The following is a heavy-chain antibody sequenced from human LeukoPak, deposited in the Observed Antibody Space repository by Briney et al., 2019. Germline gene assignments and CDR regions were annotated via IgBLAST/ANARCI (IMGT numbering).Heavy chain of an antibody. J-gene: IGHJ4*02. CDR2: ISGSGGST. V-gene: IGHV3-23*01. Sequence: GGYLRLSCAASGFTFSSYAMSWVRQAPGKGLEWVSAISGSGGSTYYADSVKGRFTISRDNSKNTLYLQMNSLRAEDTAVYYCANYYDSSGYWYYFDYWGQGTLVTVSS. CDR1: GFTFSSYA. D-gene: IGHD3-22*01. CDR3: ANYYDSSGYWYYFDY.